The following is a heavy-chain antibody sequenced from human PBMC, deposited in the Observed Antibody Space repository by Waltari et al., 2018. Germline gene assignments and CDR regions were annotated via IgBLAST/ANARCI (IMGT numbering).Heavy chain of an antibody. CDR1: GFSFSNYD. J-gene: IGHJ5*01. Sequence: EVQLLESGGGLVQPGGSLRLSCAASGFSFSNYDRAWVRQAPGKGREWVSGIRNSGGNTYYGDSVKGRFAISRDNSRNTLHLQMNGLRAEDTAIYYCTSGRVVAGTGWFDSWGQGTLVTVSS. D-gene: IGHD2-15*01. V-gene: IGHV3-23*01. CDR3: TSGRVVAGTGWFDS. CDR2: IRNSGGNT.